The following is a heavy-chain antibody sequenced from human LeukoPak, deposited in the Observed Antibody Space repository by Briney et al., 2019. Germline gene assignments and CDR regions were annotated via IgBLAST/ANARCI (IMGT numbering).Heavy chain of an antibody. J-gene: IGHJ4*02. CDR1: GGSISSTSYY. D-gene: IGHD6-19*01. CDR3: ARAGTAVAFGEFDY. Sequence: PSETLSLTCTASGGSISSTSYYWSWIRQPPGKGLEWIGYIYYSGSTNYNPSLKSRVTISVDTSKNQFSLKLYSVTAADTAVYYCARAGTAVAFGEFDYWGQGTLVTVSS. V-gene: IGHV4-61*01. CDR2: IYYSGST.